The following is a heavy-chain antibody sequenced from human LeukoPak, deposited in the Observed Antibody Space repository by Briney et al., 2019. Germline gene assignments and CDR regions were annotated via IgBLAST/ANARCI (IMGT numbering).Heavy chain of an antibody. Sequence: LTGGSLRLSCAASGFTFSSYWMHWVRQAPGKGLVWVSRINSDGSSTSYADSVKGRFTISRDNAKNTQYLQMNSLRAEDTAVYYCARARYSSSWSDYWGQGTLVTVSS. J-gene: IGHJ4*02. V-gene: IGHV3-74*01. CDR2: INSDGSST. CDR3: ARARYSSSWSDY. D-gene: IGHD6-13*01. CDR1: GFTFSSYW.